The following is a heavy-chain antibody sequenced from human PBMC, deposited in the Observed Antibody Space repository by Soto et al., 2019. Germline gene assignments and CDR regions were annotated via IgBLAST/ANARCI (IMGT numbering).Heavy chain of an antibody. CDR1: GFTFSSYA. Sequence: EVQLLESGGGLVQPGGSLRLSCAASGFTFSSYAMSWVRQAPGKGLEWVAAISGSGGSTYYADSVKGRFTISRDNSKNTLYLQMNSLRAEDTAVYYCAKALLVGATNSAFGAFDILGQGTMVTVSS. CDR3: AKALLVGATNSAFGAFDI. D-gene: IGHD1-26*01. CDR2: ISGSGGST. J-gene: IGHJ3*02. V-gene: IGHV3-23*01.